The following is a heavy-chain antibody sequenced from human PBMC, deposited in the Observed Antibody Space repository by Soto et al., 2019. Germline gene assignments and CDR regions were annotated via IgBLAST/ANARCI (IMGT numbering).Heavy chain of an antibody. V-gene: IGHV1-69*02. CDR1: GDTFSRYT. Sequence: QVQLVQSGAEVKKPGSSVKVSCTASGDTFSRYTISWVRQAPGQGPEWMGRTIPMLSMANYALKFQGRVGITADKSTSTVYMVLCNLRSEDTAVYYCATNYRSGSAPFDHWGQGTLVTVAS. CDR3: ATNYRSGSAPFDH. D-gene: IGHD3-10*01. CDR2: TIPMLSMA. J-gene: IGHJ4*02.